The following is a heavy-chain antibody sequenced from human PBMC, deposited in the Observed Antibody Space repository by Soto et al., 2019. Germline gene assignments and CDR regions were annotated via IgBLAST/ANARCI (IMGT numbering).Heavy chain of an antibody. Sequence: QLQLQESGPGLVKPSETLSLTCTVSGGSISSRSYYWGWIRQPPGKGLEWIASIYYSGSTYYNPSLKSRVTISVDTSKNQFSLKLSSVTAADTAVYYCARDPPSSGDSNNSFDYWGQGTLVTVSS. J-gene: IGHJ4*02. CDR3: ARDPPSSGDSNNSFDY. CDR2: IYYSGST. V-gene: IGHV4-39*02. CDR1: GGSISSRSYY. D-gene: IGHD2-21*01.